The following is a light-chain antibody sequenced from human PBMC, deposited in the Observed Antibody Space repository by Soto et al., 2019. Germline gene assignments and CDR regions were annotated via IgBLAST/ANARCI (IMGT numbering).Light chain of an antibody. CDR3: QHYGSPHTYT. CDR2: GAS. Sequence: EIVLTQSPGTLSLSPGERATLSLRASQSINYLAWYQQKVGQAPRLLIYGASTRATGIPDRFSGSGSATDFSLPISRLQPPDFAVYYCQHYGSPHTYTFGQGTKVDIK. J-gene: IGKJ2*01. CDR1: QSINY. V-gene: IGKV3-20*01.